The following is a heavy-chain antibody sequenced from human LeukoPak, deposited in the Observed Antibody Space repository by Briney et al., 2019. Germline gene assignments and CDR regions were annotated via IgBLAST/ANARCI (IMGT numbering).Heavy chain of an antibody. Sequence: SVKVSCKASGGTFSSYAISWVRQAPGQGLEWMGGIIPIFGTANYAQKFQGRVTITTDESTSTAYMELSSLRSEDTAVYYRARDWDYGGNSGNYWGQGTLVTVSS. J-gene: IGHJ4*02. V-gene: IGHV1-69*05. CDR3: ARDWDYGGNSGNY. D-gene: IGHD4-23*01. CDR2: IIPIFGTA. CDR1: GGTFSSYA.